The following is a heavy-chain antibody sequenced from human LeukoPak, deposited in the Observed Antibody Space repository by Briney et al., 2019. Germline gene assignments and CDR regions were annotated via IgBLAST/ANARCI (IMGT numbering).Heavy chain of an antibody. CDR2: IYTSGTT. CDR3: GRGGELQPFDF. J-gene: IGHJ4*02. V-gene: IGHV4-61*02. Sequence: SQTLSLTCSVSGGSISSGSYYWNWIRQPAGKGLDWIGRIYTSGTTNYNPSLKSRVSISMDTSKNQFSLKLSSVPPADTAVYYWGRGGELQPFDFWGQETLVTVSS. CDR1: GGSISSGSYY. D-gene: IGHD1-26*01.